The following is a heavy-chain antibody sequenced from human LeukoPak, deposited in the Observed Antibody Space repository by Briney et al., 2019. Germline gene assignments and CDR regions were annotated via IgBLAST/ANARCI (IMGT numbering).Heavy chain of an antibody. Sequence: PGGSLRLSCAASGFTFSSYWMSWVRQAPGKGLEWVANIKQDGSEKYYVDSVKGRFTISRDNAKNSLYLQMNSLRAEDTAVYYCARVGELYYDFWSGYPPAYSWGQGTLVTVSS. CDR3: ARVGELYYDFWSGYPPAYS. V-gene: IGHV3-7*01. J-gene: IGHJ5*02. D-gene: IGHD3-3*01. CDR2: IKQDGSEK. CDR1: GFTFSSYW.